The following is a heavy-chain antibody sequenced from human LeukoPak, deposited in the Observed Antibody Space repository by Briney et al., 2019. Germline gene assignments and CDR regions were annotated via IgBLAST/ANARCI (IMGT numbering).Heavy chain of an antibody. V-gene: IGHV4-59*01. CDR2: IYYSGST. CDR1: GDSISSYF. J-gene: IGHJ4*02. D-gene: IGHD6-19*01. Sequence: KPSETLSLTCTVSGDSISSYFWSWIRQPPGKGLEWIGYIYYSGSTNYNPSLKSRVTISVDTSKNQFSLKLSSVTAADTAVYYCARTNIAVAGTFDYWGQGTLVTVSS. CDR3: ARTNIAVAGTFDY.